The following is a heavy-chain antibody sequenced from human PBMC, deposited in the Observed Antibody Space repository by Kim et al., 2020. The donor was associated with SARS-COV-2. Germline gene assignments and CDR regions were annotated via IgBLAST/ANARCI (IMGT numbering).Heavy chain of an antibody. CDR1: GFTFSSYA. J-gene: IGHJ4*02. CDR3: AKAPHRAEGY. V-gene: IGHV3-23*01. CDR2: IYGGGGTT. Sequence: GGSLRLSCAASGFTFSSYAMTWVRQAPGKGLEWVSTIYGGGGTTLYADSVKGRFTISRDNSKNTLYLRMNSLRAEDTAVYYCAKAPHRAEGYWGQGTLVTVSS.